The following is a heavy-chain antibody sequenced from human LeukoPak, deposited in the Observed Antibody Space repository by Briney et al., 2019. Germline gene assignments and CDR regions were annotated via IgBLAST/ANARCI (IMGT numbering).Heavy chain of an antibody. CDR2: IRSEESDK. J-gene: IGHJ4*02. CDR1: AFTCSNYG. Sequence: PGESLRLSCAVAAFTCSNYGMHWVRQAPGKGREWVAFIRSEESDKYYIGSVKGRCTIYRDNSKNTVHLQLNSLRAEDTAAYYCAKDADEGRNSSGSFDYWGQGSLVIVSS. V-gene: IGHV3-30*02. D-gene: IGHD3-22*01. CDR3: AKDADEGRNSSGSFDY.